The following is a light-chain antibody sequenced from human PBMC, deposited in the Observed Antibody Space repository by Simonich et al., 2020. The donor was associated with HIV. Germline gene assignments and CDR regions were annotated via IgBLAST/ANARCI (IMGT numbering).Light chain of an antibody. CDR2: GAS. CDR3: QQYNNWWT. Sequence: EIVLTQSPGTLSLSPGKRATPSCRASPSVSSSYLAWYQQKHGHAPRLLIYGASTRATGIPARFSGSGSGTEFTLTISSLQSEDFAVYYCQQYNNWWTFGQGTKVEIK. V-gene: IGKV3-15*01. CDR1: PSVSSSY. J-gene: IGKJ1*01.